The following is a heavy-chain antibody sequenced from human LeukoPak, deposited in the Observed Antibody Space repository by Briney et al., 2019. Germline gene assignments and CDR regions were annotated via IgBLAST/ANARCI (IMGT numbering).Heavy chain of an antibody. V-gene: IGHV4-34*01. CDR2: INHSGST. Sequence: SETLSLTCAVYGGSFRGYYWSWIRQPPGKGLEWIGEINHSGSTNYNPSLKSRVTISVDTSKNQFSLKLSSVTAADTAVYYCARLNIVVVTAGWFDPWGQGTLVTVSS. J-gene: IGHJ5*02. D-gene: IGHD2-21*02. CDR1: GGSFRGYY. CDR3: ARLNIVVVTAGWFDP.